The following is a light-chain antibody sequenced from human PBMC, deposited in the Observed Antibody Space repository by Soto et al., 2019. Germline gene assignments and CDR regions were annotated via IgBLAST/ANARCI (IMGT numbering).Light chain of an antibody. CDR3: CSYGAR. CDR1: SSDVGGYNY. V-gene: IGLV2-11*01. J-gene: IGLJ3*02. Sequence: QSVLTQPRSVSGSPGQSVAISCTGTSSDVGGYNYVSWYQQHPGKAPKLIIYDVSKRPSGVPDRFSGSKSGNTASLTISGLRAEDEADYYCCSYGARFGGGTKLTVL. CDR2: DVS.